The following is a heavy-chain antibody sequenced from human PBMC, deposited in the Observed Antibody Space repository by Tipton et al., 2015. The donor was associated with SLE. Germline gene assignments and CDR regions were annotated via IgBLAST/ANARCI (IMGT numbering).Heavy chain of an antibody. J-gene: IGHJ3*02. CDR3: ARGGGPHAFAI. CDR1: GGSFSGYY. Sequence: LRLSCTVSGGSFSGYYWSWIRQPPGKGLEWIGEINHSGSTNYNPSLKSRVTISVDTSKNQFSLKLSSVTAADTAVYYCARGGGPHAFAIWGQRTMVTVSS. V-gene: IGHV4-34*01. D-gene: IGHD3-16*01. CDR2: INHSGST.